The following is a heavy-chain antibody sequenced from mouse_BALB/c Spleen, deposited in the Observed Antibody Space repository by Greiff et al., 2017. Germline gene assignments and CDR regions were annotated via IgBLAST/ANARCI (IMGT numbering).Heavy chain of an antibody. CDR1: GFTFSSYA. D-gene: IGHD1-1*01. J-gene: IGHJ4*01. CDR2: ISSGGST. CDR3: ARHGNYALYYAMDY. V-gene: IGHV5-6-5*01. Sequence: EVMLVESGGGLVKPGGSLKLSCAASGFTFSSYAMSWVRQTPEKRLEWVASISSGGSTYYPDSVKGRFTISRDNARNILYLQMSSLRSEDTAMYYCARHGNYALYYAMDYWGQGTSVTVSS.